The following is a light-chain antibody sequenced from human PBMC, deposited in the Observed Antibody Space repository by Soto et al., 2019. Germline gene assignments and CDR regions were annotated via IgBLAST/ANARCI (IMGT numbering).Light chain of an antibody. CDR2: DNN. CDR3: GSWDNSLSAYV. V-gene: IGLV1-51*01. CDR1: GLNIGYNF. J-gene: IGLJ1*01. Sequence: QSVLTQPPSVSAAPGQKVTISCSGSGLNIGYNFVSWYQQLPGTAPKLLIYDNNNRPSGIPDRFSGSKSGTSATLGISGLQTGDEADYYCGSWDNSLSAYVFGPGTKVTVL.